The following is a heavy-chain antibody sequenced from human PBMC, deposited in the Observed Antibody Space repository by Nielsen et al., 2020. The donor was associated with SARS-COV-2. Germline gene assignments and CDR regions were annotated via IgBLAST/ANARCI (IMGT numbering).Heavy chain of an antibody. V-gene: IGHV3-48*01. D-gene: IGHD5-18*01. Sequence: GESLKISCAASGFTFNTYAMSWVRQAPGKGLEWVSYISSSGNTIYYADSVKGRFTISRDNAKNSLYLQMNSLRAEDTAVYYCTRDQRVRGYSLYWGQGTLVTVSS. CDR1: GFTFNTYA. J-gene: IGHJ4*02. CDR2: ISSSGNTI. CDR3: TRDQRVRGYSLY.